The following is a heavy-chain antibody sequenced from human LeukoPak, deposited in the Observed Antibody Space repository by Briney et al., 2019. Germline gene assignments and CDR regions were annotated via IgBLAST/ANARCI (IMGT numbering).Heavy chain of an antibody. J-gene: IGHJ6*03. CDR3: ARTRIAVAGPLGYYYYMDV. V-gene: IGHV1-69*05. CDR2: IIPIFGTA. Sequence: SVKVSCKASGGTFSSYAISWVRQAPGQGLEWMGGIIPIFGTANYAQKFQGRVTITTDESTSTAYMELSSLRSEDTAVYYCARTRIAVAGPLGYYYYMDVWGKGTTVTVSS. D-gene: IGHD6-19*01. CDR1: GGTFSSYA.